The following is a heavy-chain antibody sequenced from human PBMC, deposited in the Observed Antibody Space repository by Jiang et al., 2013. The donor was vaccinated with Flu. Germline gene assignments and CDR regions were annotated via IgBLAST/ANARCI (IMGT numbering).Heavy chain of an antibody. J-gene: IGHJ6*04. CDR2: LILVTLIS. D-gene: IGHD3-10*01. Sequence: YWINWVRQMPGKGLEWMGGLILVTLISITTRTFQGHVTISGDKSISTAYLQWSSLKASDTAMYYCVSGGSGTNFYYGMDVWGKGTTVTVSS. V-gene: IGHV5-10-1*01. CDR3: VSGGSGTNFYYGMDV. CDR1: YW.